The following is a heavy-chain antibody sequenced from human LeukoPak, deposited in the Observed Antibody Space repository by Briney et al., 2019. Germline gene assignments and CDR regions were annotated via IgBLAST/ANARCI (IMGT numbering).Heavy chain of an antibody. D-gene: IGHD4-23*01. J-gene: IGHJ4*02. CDR2: IYYSGST. Sequence: SETLSLTCTVSGGSISSSSYYWGWIRQPPGKGLEWIGSIYYSGSTYYNPSLKSRVTISVDTSKNQFSLKLSSVTAADTAVYYCASGGNPYYWGQGTLVTVSS. V-gene: IGHV4-39*07. CDR1: GGSISSSSYY. CDR3: ASGGNPYY.